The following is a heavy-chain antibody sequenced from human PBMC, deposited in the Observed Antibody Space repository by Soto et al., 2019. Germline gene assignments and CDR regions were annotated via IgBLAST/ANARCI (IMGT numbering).Heavy chain of an antibody. V-gene: IGHV3-48*02. J-gene: IGHJ4*01. D-gene: IGHD6-19*01. CDR1: RFTFNTYS. Sequence: EVQLVESGGGLVQPGGSLRLSCVASRFTFNTYSMNWVRQAPGKGLEWVSCISSSSTTKYYADSVRGRFTISRDNAKNSVFRQMNSLRDEDTAVYYCARGRGWLDHWGRGNLVNVSS. CDR3: ARGRGWLDH. CDR2: ISSSSTTK.